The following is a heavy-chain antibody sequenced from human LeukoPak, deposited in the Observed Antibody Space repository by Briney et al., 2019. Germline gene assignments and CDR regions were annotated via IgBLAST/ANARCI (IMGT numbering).Heavy chain of an antibody. CDR3: VRDRGSYRPIDY. Sequence: GGSLRLSCAASGFTFSSYWMHWVRQAPGKGLVWVSRVNTDGSTTNYADSVKGRFTISRDNAKNTLYLQMNSLRAEDTAIYYCVRDRGSYRPIDYWGQGTLVTVSS. D-gene: IGHD1-26*01. CDR1: GFTFSSYW. V-gene: IGHV3-74*01. CDR2: VNTDGSTT. J-gene: IGHJ4*02.